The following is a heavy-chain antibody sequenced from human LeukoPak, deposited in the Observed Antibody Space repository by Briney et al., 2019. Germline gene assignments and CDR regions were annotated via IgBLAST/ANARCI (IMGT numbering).Heavy chain of an antibody. V-gene: IGHV3-48*01. CDR2: ISSSGSTI. D-gene: IGHD5-12*01. CDR3: ARGPSGYHNT. J-gene: IGHJ4*02. CDR1: GFTFRSYG. Sequence: GGSLRLSCAASGFTFRSYGMNWVRQAPGKVLEWVSYISSSGSTIYYADSVKGRFTISRDNSKNTLYLQMNSLRAEDTAVYYCARGPSGYHNTGGQGTLVTVSP.